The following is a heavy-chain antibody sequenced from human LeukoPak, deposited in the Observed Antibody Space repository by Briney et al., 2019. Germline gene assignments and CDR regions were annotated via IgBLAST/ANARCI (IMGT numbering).Heavy chain of an antibody. D-gene: IGHD3-22*01. J-gene: IGHJ4*02. CDR3: ARVYDSSGYYPYYFDY. CDR1: GFTFSSYA. CDR2: ISGSGGST. Sequence: GGSLRLSCAASGFTFSSYAMSWVRQAPGKGLEWVSAISGSGGSTYYADSVKGRFTISRDNSKNTLYLQMNSLRAEDTAVYYCARVYDSSGYYPYYFDYWGQGTLVTVSS. V-gene: IGHV3-23*01.